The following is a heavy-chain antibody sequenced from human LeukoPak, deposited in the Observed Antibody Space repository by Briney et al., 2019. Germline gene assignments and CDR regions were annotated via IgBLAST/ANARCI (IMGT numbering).Heavy chain of an antibody. J-gene: IGHJ4*02. CDR3: ARIPQIYCSGGSCYSLLY. CDR1: GYTFTGYY. CDR2: INPNSGGT. V-gene: IGHV1-2*06. Sequence: GASVKVSCKASGYTFTGYYMHWVRQAPGQGLEWMGRINPNSGGTNYAQKFQGRVTMTRYTSISTAYMELSRLRSDDTAVYYCARIPQIYCSGGSCYSLLYWGQGTLVTVSS. D-gene: IGHD2-15*01.